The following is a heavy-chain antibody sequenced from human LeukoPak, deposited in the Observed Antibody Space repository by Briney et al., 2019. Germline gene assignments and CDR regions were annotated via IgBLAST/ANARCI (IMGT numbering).Heavy chain of an antibody. CDR3: AKDRVTAAGYYFDY. D-gene: IGHD6-13*01. CDR1: GFTFSSYA. CDR2: ISFDGSAK. Sequence: GGSLRLSCAASGFTFSSYAMSWVRQAPGKGLEWVSVISFDGSAKYYADSVKGRFTISRDNSKNTLYLQMTSLRAEDTAVYYCAKDRVTAAGYYFDYWGQGTLVTVSS. V-gene: IGHV3-30*18. J-gene: IGHJ4*02.